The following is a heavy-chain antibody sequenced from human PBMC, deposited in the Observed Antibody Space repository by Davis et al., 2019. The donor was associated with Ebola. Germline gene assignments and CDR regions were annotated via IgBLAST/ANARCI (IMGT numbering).Heavy chain of an antibody. CDR1: GFTFSSYW. J-gene: IGHJ6*02. CDR2: INSDGSST. CDR3: ARAGGYCSSTSCYGILYYYYGMDV. V-gene: IGHV3-74*01. Sequence: HTGGSLRLSCAASGFTFSSYWMHWVRQAPGKGLVWVSRINSDGSSTSYADSVKGRFTISRDNAKNSLYLQMNSLRAEDTAVYYCARAGGYCSSTSCYGILYYYYGMDVWGQGTTVTVSS. D-gene: IGHD2-2*01.